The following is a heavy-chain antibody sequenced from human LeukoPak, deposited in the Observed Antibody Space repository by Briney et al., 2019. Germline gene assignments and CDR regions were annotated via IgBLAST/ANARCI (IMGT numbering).Heavy chain of an antibody. CDR3: AKDPIPKIVGAILDAFDI. Sequence: ASVKVSCKASGYTFTGYYMHWVRQAPGQGLEWMGWINPNSGGTNYAQKFQGRVTMTRDTSISTAYMELSRLRSDDTAVYYCAKDPIPKIVGAILDAFDIWGQGTMVTVSS. CDR2: INPNSGGT. D-gene: IGHD1-26*01. CDR1: GYTFTGYY. V-gene: IGHV1-2*02. J-gene: IGHJ3*02.